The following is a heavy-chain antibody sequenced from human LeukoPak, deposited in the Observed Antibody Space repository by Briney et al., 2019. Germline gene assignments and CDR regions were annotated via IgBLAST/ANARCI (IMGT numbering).Heavy chain of an antibody. CDR3: ARGRYGDYDDY. Sequence: ASVKVSCKASGYTFTSYYMHWVRQAPGQGLEWMGIINPSGGSTSYAQKFQGRVTMTRNTSISTAYMELSSLRSEDTAVYYCARGRYGDYDDYWGQGTLVTVSS. CDR2: INPSGGST. D-gene: IGHD4-17*01. J-gene: IGHJ4*02. CDR1: GYTFTSYY. V-gene: IGHV1-46*01.